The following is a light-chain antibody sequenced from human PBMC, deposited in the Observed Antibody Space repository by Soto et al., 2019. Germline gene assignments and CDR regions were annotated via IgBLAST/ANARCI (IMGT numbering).Light chain of an antibody. V-gene: IGLV2-11*01. CDR2: DVS. CDR3: CSYAVTFVV. J-gene: IGLJ2*01. Sequence: QSALTQPRSVSGSPGQSVTISCTGTSSDVGGYNYVSWYQQHPGEAPKLLIYDVSKRPSGVRDRFSGSKSGNTASLTISGLRADDEATYYCCSYAVTFVVFGGGTKLTVL. CDR1: SSDVGGYNY.